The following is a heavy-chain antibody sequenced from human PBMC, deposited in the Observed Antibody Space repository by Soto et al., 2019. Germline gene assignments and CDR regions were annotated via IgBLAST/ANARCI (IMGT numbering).Heavy chain of an antibody. J-gene: IGHJ5*02. CDR3: ARDRASSSAWFDP. D-gene: IGHD6-6*01. V-gene: IGHV4-31*03. CDR2: IYYSGST. CDR1: GGSISSGGYY. Sequence: QVQLQESGPGLVKPSQTLSLTCTVSGGSISSGGYYWSWIRQHPGKGLEWIGYIYYSGSTYYNPSPKSRVTISVDTSKNQFSLKLSSVTAADTAVYYCARDRASSSAWFDPWGQGTLVTVSS.